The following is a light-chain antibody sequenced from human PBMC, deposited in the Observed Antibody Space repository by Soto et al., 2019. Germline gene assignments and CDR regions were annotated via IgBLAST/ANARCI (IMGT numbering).Light chain of an antibody. Sequence: DIQMTQSPSSLSASVGDRVTITCRASQSISNYLNWYQQKPGKAPKLLIYAASSLQSGVPSSFSGSGSGTDFTLTISSLQPEDFATYYCQQSYSTLWTFGQGTKVEIK. V-gene: IGKV1-39*01. CDR3: QQSYSTLWT. CDR2: AAS. J-gene: IGKJ1*01. CDR1: QSISNY.